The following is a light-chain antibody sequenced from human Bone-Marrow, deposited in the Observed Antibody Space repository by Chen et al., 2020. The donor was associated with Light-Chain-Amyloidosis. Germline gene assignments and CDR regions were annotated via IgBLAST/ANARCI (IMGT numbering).Light chain of an antibody. CDR1: ALPTKY. CDR3: QSADSSGTYEVI. J-gene: IGLJ2*01. CDR2: RDT. V-gene: IGLV3-25*03. Sequence: SYELTQPPSVSVSPGQTARITCSGDALPTKYAYWYQQKPGQAPVLVIHRDTERPSGISERCSGSSSGTTATLTSSGVQAEDEADYHCQSADSSGTYEVIFGGGTKLTVL.